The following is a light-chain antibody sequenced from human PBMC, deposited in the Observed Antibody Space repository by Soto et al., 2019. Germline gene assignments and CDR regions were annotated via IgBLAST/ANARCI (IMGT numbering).Light chain of an antibody. V-gene: IGKV3-20*01. CDR2: GAF. Sequence: EILLTQSPGTLYLSPGERATLSCRASQSVSSSYLAWYQQKPGQAPRRLIYGAFSRATGIPHRFCGSGSGKYFPLTISTLEPEHLAVYYCQQYGNSLTAFGQGPKADI. CDR1: QSVSSSY. CDR3: QQYGNSLTA. J-gene: IGKJ1*01.